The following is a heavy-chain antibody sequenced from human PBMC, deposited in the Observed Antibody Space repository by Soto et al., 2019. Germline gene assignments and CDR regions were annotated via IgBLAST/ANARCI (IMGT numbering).Heavy chain of an antibody. D-gene: IGHD3-22*01. CDR2: ISGSGGST. CDR3: AKDATYYYDSSGYYYPSYDY. J-gene: IGHJ4*02. V-gene: IGHV3-23*01. Sequence: PGGSLRLSCAASGFTFSSYAMSWVRQAPGKGLEWVSAISGSGGSTYYADSVKGRFTISRDNSKNTLYLQMNSLRAEDTAVYYCAKDATYYYDSSGYYYPSYDYWGQGTRVTVSS. CDR1: GFTFSSYA.